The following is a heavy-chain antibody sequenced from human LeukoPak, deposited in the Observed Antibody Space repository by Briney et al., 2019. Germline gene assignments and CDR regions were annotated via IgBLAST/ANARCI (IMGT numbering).Heavy chain of an antibody. D-gene: IGHD3-22*01. Sequence: VSDGSISSSSYYWGWIRQPPGKGLEWIGSIYYSGSTYYNPSLKSRVTISVDTSKNQFSLKLSSVTAADTAVYYCARRPLLLRAYGWFDPWGQGTLVTVSS. CDR1: DGSISSSSYY. V-gene: IGHV4-39*01. CDR2: IYYSGST. CDR3: ARRPLLLRAYGWFDP. J-gene: IGHJ5*02.